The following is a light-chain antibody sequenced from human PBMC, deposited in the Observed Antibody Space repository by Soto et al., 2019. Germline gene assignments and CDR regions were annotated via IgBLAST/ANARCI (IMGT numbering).Light chain of an antibody. CDR2: DAS. V-gene: IGKV1-5*01. CDR3: QQYGT. Sequence: DIQMTQSPSTLSASVRDRVTITCRASQSISSWLAWYQQKPGKAPKLLIYDASSLESGVPSRFSGSGSGTEFTLTISSLQPDDFATYYCQQYGTFGQGTKV. J-gene: IGKJ1*01. CDR1: QSISSW.